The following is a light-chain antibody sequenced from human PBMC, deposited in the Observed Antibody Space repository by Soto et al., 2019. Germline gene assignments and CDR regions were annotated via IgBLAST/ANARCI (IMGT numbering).Light chain of an antibody. V-gene: IGKV1-5*03. Sequence: DIHMTKSPSTLTGSVGDRVTITCRASHTISSWLAWYQQKPGKAPKLLIYKASTLKSGVPSRFSGSGSGTEFTLTICRLQPDDFAPYYCQHYNSYSEAFGQGTKVDIK. CDR2: KAS. CDR3: QHYNSYSEA. J-gene: IGKJ1*01. CDR1: HTISSW.